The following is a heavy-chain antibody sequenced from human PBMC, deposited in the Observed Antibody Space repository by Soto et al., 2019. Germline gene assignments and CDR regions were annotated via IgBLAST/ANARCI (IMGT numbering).Heavy chain of an antibody. CDR3: ASRGPTPIYSSGWYPDPHWYFDL. CDR1: GYSFTSYW. J-gene: IGHJ2*01. CDR2: IDPSDSYT. V-gene: IGHV5-10-1*03. D-gene: IGHD6-19*01. Sequence: EVQLVQSGAEVKKPGESLRISCKGSGYSFTSYWISWVRQMPGKGLEWMGRIDPSDSYTNYSPSFQGHVTISADKSISTAYLQWSSLKASDTAMYYCASRGPTPIYSSGWYPDPHWYFDLWGRGTLVTVSS.